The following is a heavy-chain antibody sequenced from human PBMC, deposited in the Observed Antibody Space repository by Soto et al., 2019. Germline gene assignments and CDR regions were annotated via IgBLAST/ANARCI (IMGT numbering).Heavy chain of an antibody. CDR3: ARVTSNGWSGDFDY. CDR1: GFTFSRYS. Sequence: EVQLVESGGGLVQPGGFLRLSCAASGFTFSRYSMNWVRQAPGKGLEWVSYISSSTNTIYYADSVKGRFTISRDNAKNALYLQMNSLRAEDTAVYYCARVTSNGWSGDFDYWGQGTLVTVSS. D-gene: IGHD6-19*01. J-gene: IGHJ4*02. V-gene: IGHV3-48*01. CDR2: ISSSTNTI.